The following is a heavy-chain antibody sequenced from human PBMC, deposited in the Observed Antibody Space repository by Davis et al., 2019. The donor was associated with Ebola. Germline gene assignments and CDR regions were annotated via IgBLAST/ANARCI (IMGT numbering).Heavy chain of an antibody. V-gene: IGHV4-30-4*01. Sequence: MPSETLSLTCIVSGGSISSYYWSWIRQPPGKGLEWIGYIYYSGSTYYNPSLKSRVTISVDTSKNQFSLKLSSVTAADTAVYYCASYCSGGSCYGGALDYWGQGTLVTVSS. CDR2: IYYSGST. D-gene: IGHD2-15*01. CDR3: ASYCSGGSCYGGALDY. J-gene: IGHJ4*02. CDR1: GGSISSYY.